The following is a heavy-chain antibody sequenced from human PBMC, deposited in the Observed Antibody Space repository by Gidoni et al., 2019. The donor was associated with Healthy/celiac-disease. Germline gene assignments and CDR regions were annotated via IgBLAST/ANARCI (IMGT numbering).Heavy chain of an antibody. D-gene: IGHD2-21*02. CDR2: ISGSGGST. J-gene: IGHJ4*02. CDR3: AKDLTPLTRGGNDY. Sequence: EVQLLESWGVLLQPWGSLRLSCAASGFTFSSYALSWVRQAPGKGLEWVSAISGSGGSTYYADSVKGRFTISRDNSKNTLYLQMNSLRAEDTAVYYCAKDLTPLTRGGNDYWGQGTLVTVSS. V-gene: IGHV3-23*01. CDR1: GFTFSSYA.